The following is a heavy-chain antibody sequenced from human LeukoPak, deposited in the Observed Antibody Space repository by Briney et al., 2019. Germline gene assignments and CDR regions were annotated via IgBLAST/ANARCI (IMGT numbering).Heavy chain of an antibody. D-gene: IGHD4-23*01. V-gene: IGHV1-8*01. J-gene: IGHJ4*02. CDR3: ARSSTTVVTPGGY. Sequence: GASVKVSRKASGYTFTSYDINWVRQATGQGLEWMGWMNPNSGNTGYAQKFQGRVTMTRNTSISTAYMELSSLRSEDTAVYYCARSSTTVVTPGGYWGQGTLVTVSS. CDR2: MNPNSGNT. CDR1: GYTFTSYD.